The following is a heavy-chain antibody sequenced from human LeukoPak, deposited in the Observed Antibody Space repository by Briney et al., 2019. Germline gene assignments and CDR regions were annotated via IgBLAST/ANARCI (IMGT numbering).Heavy chain of an antibody. V-gene: IGHV3-11*06. D-gene: IGHD3-22*01. Sequence: GGSLRLSCAASGFTFSGYYMSWNRQAPGKGLEWVSYISSSSSYTNYADSVKGRFTISRDNAKNSLYLQMNSLRAEDTAVYYCARGTYYYDSSGYLVDYWGQGTLVTVSS. CDR1: GFTFSGYY. J-gene: IGHJ4*02. CDR3: ARGTYYYDSSGYLVDY. CDR2: ISSSSSYT.